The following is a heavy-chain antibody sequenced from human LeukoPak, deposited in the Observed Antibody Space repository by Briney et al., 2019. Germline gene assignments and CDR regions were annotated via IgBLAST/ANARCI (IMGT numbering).Heavy chain of an antibody. Sequence: ASVKVSCKASGYTFTSYDINWVRQATGQGLEWMGWMNPNSGNTGYAQKFQGRVTITRNTSISTAYMELSSLRSEDTAVYYCARGMLVITSSWFDPWGQGTLVTVSS. J-gene: IGHJ5*02. CDR2: MNPNSGNT. V-gene: IGHV1-8*01. CDR3: ARGMLVITSSWFDP. CDR1: GYTFTSYD. D-gene: IGHD3-22*01.